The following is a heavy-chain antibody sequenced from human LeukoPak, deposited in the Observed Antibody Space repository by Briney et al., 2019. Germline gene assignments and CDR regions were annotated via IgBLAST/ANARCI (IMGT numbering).Heavy chain of an antibody. CDR2: IYYSGST. D-gene: IGHD6-13*01. CDR1: GGSITSYY. J-gene: IGHJ6*02. Sequence: SETLSLTCTVSGGSITSYYWSWIRQPPGKGLEWIGYIYYSGSTNYNPSLKSRVTISVDTSKNQFSLKVSSVTAADTAVYYCARHDIAVARLMDVWGQGTTVTVCS. CDR3: ARHDIAVARLMDV. V-gene: IGHV4-59*08.